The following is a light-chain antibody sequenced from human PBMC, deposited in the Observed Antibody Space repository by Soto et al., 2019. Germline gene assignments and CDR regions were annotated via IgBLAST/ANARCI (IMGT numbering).Light chain of an antibody. Sequence: IVMTQSPDTLSVSPGERANLSCRASQRVSSNLAWYQQKPGQAPRLLIYGASTRATGIPARFSGSGSGTEFTLSISSLQSEDFAVYYCQQYNNWPPEETFGQGTKVELK. V-gene: IGKV3-15*01. CDR3: QQYNNWPPEET. CDR1: QRVSSN. J-gene: IGKJ1*01. CDR2: GAS.